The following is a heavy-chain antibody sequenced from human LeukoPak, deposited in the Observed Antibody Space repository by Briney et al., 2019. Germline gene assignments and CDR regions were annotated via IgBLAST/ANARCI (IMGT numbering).Heavy chain of an antibody. D-gene: IGHD3-3*01. CDR2: INPNSGGT. CDR1: GYTLTGYY. Sequence: GASVKVSCKASGYTLTGYYMHWVRQAPGQGLEWMGWINPNSGGTNYAQKFQGRVTMTRDTSISTAYMELSGLRSDDTAVYYCARVSTIRGLDYWGQGTLVTVSS. CDR3: ARVSTIRGLDY. J-gene: IGHJ4*02. V-gene: IGHV1-2*02.